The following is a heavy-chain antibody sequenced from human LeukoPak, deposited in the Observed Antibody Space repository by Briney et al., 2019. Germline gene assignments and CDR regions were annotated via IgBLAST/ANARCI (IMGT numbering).Heavy chain of an antibody. CDR1: GFTFTSYA. CDR2: ISGSGGGT. D-gene: IGHD5-18*01. CDR3: AKVVAMVNY. V-gene: IGHV3-23*01. Sequence: GGSLTLSCAASGFTFTSYAMSWVRQAPGKGLEWVSSISGSGGGTYYADSVKGRFTISRDNSKNTLCLQMNSLRAEDTGVYYCAKVVAMVNYWGQGTLVTVSS. J-gene: IGHJ4*02.